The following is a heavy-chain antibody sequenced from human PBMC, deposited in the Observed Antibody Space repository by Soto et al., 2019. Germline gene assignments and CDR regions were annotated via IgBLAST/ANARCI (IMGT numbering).Heavy chain of an antibody. CDR3: AKVSSGWYYFDY. CDR2: ISYDGSNK. CDR1: GFTFSSYG. J-gene: IGHJ4*02. V-gene: IGHV3-30*18. Sequence: GGSLRLSCAASGFTFSSYGMHWVRQAPGKGLEWVAVISYDGSNKYYADPVKGRFTISRDNSKNTLYLQMNSLRAEDTAVYYCAKVSSGWYYFDYWGQGTLVTVSS. D-gene: IGHD6-19*01.